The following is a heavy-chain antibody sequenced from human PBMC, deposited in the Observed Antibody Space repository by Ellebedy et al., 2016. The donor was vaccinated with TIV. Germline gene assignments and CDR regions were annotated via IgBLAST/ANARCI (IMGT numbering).Heavy chain of an antibody. CDR2: IFHSGST. Sequence: MPSETLSLTCAVSGGSISSTNWWSWVRQPPGKGLEWIGEIFHSGSTNYNPSLKSRVTISVDKSKNQFSLELSSVTAADTAVYYCASDSRYNWFDPWGQGTLVPSPQ. V-gene: IGHV4-4*02. CDR1: GGSISSTNW. J-gene: IGHJ5*02. CDR3: ASDSRYNWFDP. D-gene: IGHD2-2*01.